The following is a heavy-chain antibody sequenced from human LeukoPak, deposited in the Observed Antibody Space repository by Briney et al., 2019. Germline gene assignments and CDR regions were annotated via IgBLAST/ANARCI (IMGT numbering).Heavy chain of an antibody. D-gene: IGHD3-10*01. V-gene: IGHV3-23*01. J-gene: IGHJ4*02. Sequence: GGSLRLSCAASGFIFSNYAMTWVRQAPGKGLEWVSTINAVDPNTYYADSVKGRFTVSRDNSKNTLYLQMNSPRVEDTAVYYCAKRFLAINWGQGTLVTVSS. CDR2: INAVDPNT. CDR3: AKRFLAIN. CDR1: GFIFSNYA.